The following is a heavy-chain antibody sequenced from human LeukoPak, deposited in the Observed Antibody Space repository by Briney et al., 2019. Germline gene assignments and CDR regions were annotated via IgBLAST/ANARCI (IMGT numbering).Heavy chain of an antibody. J-gene: IGHJ2*01. Sequence: GGSLRLSCAASGFTFSSYAMHWVRQAPGKGLEWVAVISYDGSNKYYADSVKGRFTISRDNSKNTLYLQMNSQRAEDTAVYYCARVVVEMDRYFDLWGRGTLVTVSS. CDR1: GFTFSSYA. CDR2: ISYDGSNK. V-gene: IGHV3-30-3*01. D-gene: IGHD5-24*01. CDR3: ARVVVEMDRYFDL.